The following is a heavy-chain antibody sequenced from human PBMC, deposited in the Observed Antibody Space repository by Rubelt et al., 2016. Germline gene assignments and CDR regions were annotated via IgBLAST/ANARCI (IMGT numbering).Heavy chain of an antibody. CDR1: GGSVSSGSYY. CDR3: ARGIGQWLVFDY. Sequence: QVQLQESGPGLVKPSETLSLTCTVSGGSVSSGSYYWSWIRQPPGKGLEWIGYIYYSGSTKYNPPAKSRATISVDTAKNQVSRKLSSVTAADTAVYYGARGIGQWLVFDYWGQGTLVTVSS. J-gene: IGHJ4*02. V-gene: IGHV4-61*01. D-gene: IGHD6-19*01. CDR2: IYYSGST.